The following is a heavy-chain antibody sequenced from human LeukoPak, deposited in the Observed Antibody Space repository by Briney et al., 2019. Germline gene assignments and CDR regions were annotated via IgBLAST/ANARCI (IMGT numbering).Heavy chain of an antibody. Sequence: GGSLRLSCAASGFTFGSYWMSWVRQAPGKGLEWVANIKQDGSEKYYVDSVKGRFTISRDNSKNTLYLQMNSLRAEDTAVYYCARDTGDGYNSYYFDYWGQGTLVTVSS. D-gene: IGHD5-24*01. CDR3: ARDTGDGYNSYYFDY. CDR2: IKQDGSEK. CDR1: GFTFGSYW. V-gene: IGHV3-7*01. J-gene: IGHJ4*02.